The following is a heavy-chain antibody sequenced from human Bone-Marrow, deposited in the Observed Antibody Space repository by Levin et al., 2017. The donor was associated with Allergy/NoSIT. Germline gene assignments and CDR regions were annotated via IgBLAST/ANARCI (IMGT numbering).Heavy chain of an antibody. V-gene: IGHV3-23*01. D-gene: IGHD1-26*01. CDR3: AKDPMWDRYNFDMDV. Sequence: GGSLRLSCTASGFTFNNYGLTWVRQAPGKGLEWVASIGGSGIDSNYADSVRGRFTITRDMNMIFLQMNSLRVEDTAIYYCAKDPMWDRYNFDMDVWGQGTSVIVSS. J-gene: IGHJ6*01. CDR1: GFTFNNYG. CDR2: IGGSGIDS.